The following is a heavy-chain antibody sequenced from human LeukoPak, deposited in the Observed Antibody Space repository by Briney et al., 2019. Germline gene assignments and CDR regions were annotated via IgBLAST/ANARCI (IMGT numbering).Heavy chain of an antibody. CDR2: IYYSGST. CDR1: GGSISSSSYY. D-gene: IGHD5-18*01. Sequence: PSETLSLTCTVSGGSISSSSYYWGWIRQPPGKGLEWIGSIYYSGSTYYNPSLKSRVTISVDTSKNQFSLKLSSVTAADTAVYYCARLSYGGLGYYYYYMDVWGKGTTVTVSS. V-gene: IGHV4-39*07. J-gene: IGHJ6*03. CDR3: ARLSYGGLGYYYYYMDV.